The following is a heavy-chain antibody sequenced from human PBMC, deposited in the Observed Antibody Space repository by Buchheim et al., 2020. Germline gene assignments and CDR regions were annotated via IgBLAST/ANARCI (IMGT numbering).Heavy chain of an antibody. CDR3: GRGGSSGAVDI. Sequence: EVQLVESGGGLVQPGGSLRLSCAASRFTFSSYEMIWVRQAPGKGLEWVSSISSSGGFIHYADSVKGRFTISRDNAKNSLYLVMNSLRAEDTAVYHCGRGGSSGAVDIWGQGT. CDR1: RFTFSSYE. V-gene: IGHV3-48*03. J-gene: IGHJ3*02. D-gene: IGHD6-19*01. CDR2: ISSSGGFI.